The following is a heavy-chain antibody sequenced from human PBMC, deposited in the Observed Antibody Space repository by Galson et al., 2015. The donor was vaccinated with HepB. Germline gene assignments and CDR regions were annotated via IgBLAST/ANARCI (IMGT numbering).Heavy chain of an antibody. J-gene: IGHJ1*01. D-gene: IGHD1-26*01. CDR1: GYTLTELS. CDR3: TTDRPYTGGYLVYFQH. Sequence: SVKVSCKVSGYTLTELSMHWVRQAPGKGLEWMGGFDAEHGETLYAQKFQGRVTMTEDTSTDTAYMELSSLRSEDTAVYYCTTDRPYTGGYLVYFQHWGQGTLVTVSS. CDR2: FDAEHGET. V-gene: IGHV1-24*01.